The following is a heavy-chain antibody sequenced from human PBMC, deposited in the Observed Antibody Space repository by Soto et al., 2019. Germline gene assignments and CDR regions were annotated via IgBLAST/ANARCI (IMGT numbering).Heavy chain of an antibody. V-gene: IGHV4-59*08. CDR2: IYYSGST. CDR1: GGSISSYY. CDR3: ARRAVGGNIDY. Sequence: SETLSLTCTVSGGSISSYYWSWIRQPPGKGLEWIGYIYYSGSTNYNPSLKSRVTISVDTSKNQFSLKLSSVTAADTAVYYCARRAVGGNIDYWGQGTLVTSPQ. D-gene: IGHD1-26*01. J-gene: IGHJ4*02.